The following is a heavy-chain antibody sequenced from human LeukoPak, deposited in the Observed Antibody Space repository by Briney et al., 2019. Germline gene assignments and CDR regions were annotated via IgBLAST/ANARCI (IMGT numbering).Heavy chain of an antibody. J-gene: IGHJ4*02. CDR1: GYTLTHYF. Sequence: GASVKVSSKASGYTLTHYFIHWVRQAPGQGLEWMGRINPNDGDTMYAQKFQGRITMTRDTSTSTVSMELSSLRSEDTAVFYCARERWEERLFDYWGQGTLVIVSS. CDR3: ARERWEERLFDY. D-gene: IGHD1-26*01. CDR2: INPNDGDT. V-gene: IGHV1-46*01.